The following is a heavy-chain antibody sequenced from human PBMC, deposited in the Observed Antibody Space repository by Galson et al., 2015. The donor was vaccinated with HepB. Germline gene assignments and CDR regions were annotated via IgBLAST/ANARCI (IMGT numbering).Heavy chain of an antibody. CDR3: ARSSLSYGDYVLGGTLPFDY. CDR2: IIPIFGIA. CDR1: GGTFSSYA. D-gene: IGHD4-17*01. J-gene: IGHJ4*02. Sequence: SVKVSCKASGGTFSSYAISWVRQAPGQGLEWMGGIIPIFGIANYAQKFQGRVTITADESTSTAYMELSSLRSEDTAVYYCARSSLSYGDYVLGGTLPFDYWGQGTLVTVSS. V-gene: IGHV1-69*13.